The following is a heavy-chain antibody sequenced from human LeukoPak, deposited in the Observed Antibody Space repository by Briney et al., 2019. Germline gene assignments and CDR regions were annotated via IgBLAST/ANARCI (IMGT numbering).Heavy chain of an antibody. J-gene: IGHJ4*02. Sequence: SGNVSCMVAGYTSTSFAITWVRPPPGQGLEWMGWISAYNGNTNYAQNLQGRVTMTTDTSTSTAYMEPRSLRSDDTAMYYCARMEMATAIFDYWGQGTLVTVSS. V-gene: IGHV1-18*01. D-gene: IGHD5-24*01. CDR2: ISAYNGNT. CDR3: ARMEMATAIFDY. CDR1: GYTSTSFA.